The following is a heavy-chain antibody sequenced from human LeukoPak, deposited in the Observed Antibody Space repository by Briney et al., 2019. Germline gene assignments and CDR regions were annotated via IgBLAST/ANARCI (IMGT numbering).Heavy chain of an antibody. Sequence: GSSVKVSCKASGGTFSSYAISWVRQAPGQGLEWMGGIIPIFGTANYAQKFQGRVTITADESTSTAYMELSSLRSEDTAVYYCSFGELLSPHYCYYYMDVWGKGTTVTVSS. CDR1: GGTFSSYA. D-gene: IGHD3-10*01. CDR3: SFGELLSPHYCYYYMDV. J-gene: IGHJ6*03. CDR2: IIPIFGTA. V-gene: IGHV1-69*01.